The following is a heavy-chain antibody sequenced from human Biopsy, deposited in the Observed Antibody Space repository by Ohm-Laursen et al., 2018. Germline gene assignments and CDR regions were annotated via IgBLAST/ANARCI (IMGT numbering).Heavy chain of an antibody. CDR1: GFSFDDFA. Sequence: SLRLSCVASGFSFDDFAMHWVRQRPGKGLEWVAGIDWNSRNINYGDSVKGRFSVSRDNAKNSLYLQMNSLRGEDTALYYCVKDTNWNYVWDRPGATKGMDVWGQGTTVTVSS. CDR2: IDWNSRNI. J-gene: IGHJ6*02. V-gene: IGHV3-9*01. CDR3: VKDTNWNYVWDRPGATKGMDV. D-gene: IGHD1-7*01.